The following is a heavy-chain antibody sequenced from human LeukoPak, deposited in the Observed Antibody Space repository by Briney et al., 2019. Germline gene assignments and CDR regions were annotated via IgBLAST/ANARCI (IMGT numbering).Heavy chain of an antibody. CDR2: ISSSSSTI. Sequence: GGSLRLSCAASGFTFSSYSMNWVRQAPGKGLEWVSYISSSSSTIYYADSVKGRFTISRDNAKNSLYLQMNSLRAEDTAVYYCARGSYYASSGYYPDYWGQGTLVTVSS. V-gene: IGHV3-48*01. D-gene: IGHD3-22*01. J-gene: IGHJ4*02. CDR1: GFTFSSYS. CDR3: ARGSYYASSGYYPDY.